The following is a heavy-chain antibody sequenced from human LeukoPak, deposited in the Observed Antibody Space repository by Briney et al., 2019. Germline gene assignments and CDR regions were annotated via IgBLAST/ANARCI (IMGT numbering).Heavy chain of an antibody. D-gene: IGHD3-10*01. CDR1: GGSISSGSYY. CDR2: IYTSGST. V-gene: IGHV4-61*02. Sequence: TSETLSLTCTVSGGSISSGSYYWSWIRQPAGKGLEWIGRIYTSGSTNYNPSLKSRVTISVDTSKNQFSLKLSSVTAADTAVYYCARGRDYYGSGSYSTTYNWFDPWGQGTLVTVSS. J-gene: IGHJ5*02. CDR3: ARGRDYYGSGSYSTTYNWFDP.